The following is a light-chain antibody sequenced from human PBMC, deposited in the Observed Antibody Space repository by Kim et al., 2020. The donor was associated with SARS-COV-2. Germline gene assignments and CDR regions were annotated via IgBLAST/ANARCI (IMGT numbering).Light chain of an antibody. J-gene: IGKJ1*01. Sequence: EIVLTQSPGTLSLSPGERATLSCRASQSVSSIYLAWYQQKPGQAPRLLIYGASSRAPGIPDRFSGSGSGTDFTLTISRLEPEDFAVYYCQQYGSSPWTFGQGTKVDIK. CDR1: QSVSSIY. CDR2: GAS. V-gene: IGKV3-20*01. CDR3: QQYGSSPWT.